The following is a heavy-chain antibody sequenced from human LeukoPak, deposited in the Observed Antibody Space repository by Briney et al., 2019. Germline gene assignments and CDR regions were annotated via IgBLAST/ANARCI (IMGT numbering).Heavy chain of an antibody. Sequence: PSETLSLTCAVSGGSITSSKWWTWVRPPPGKGVEWIGESYHSGSTNYNPSLKSRVTISIDTSKNQFSLRLTSVTAADSAVYYCARGSDSKSTYFDYWGQGTLVTVSS. J-gene: IGHJ4*02. V-gene: IGHV4-4*02. D-gene: IGHD5-12*01. CDR3: ARGSDSKSTYFDY. CDR1: GGSITSSKW. CDR2: SYHSGST.